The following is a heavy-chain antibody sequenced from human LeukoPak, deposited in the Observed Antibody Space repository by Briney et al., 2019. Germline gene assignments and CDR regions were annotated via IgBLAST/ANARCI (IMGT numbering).Heavy chain of an antibody. J-gene: IGHJ4*02. CDR2: IIPIFGTA. V-gene: IGHV1-69*13. CDR1: GGTFSSYA. D-gene: IGHD2-2*01. Sequence: SVKVSCKASGGTFSSYAISWVRQAPGQGLEWMGGIIPIFGTANYAQKSQGRVTITADESTSTAYMELSSLRSEDTAVYYCARGPPAAPGPFDYWGQGTLVTVSS. CDR3: ARGPPAAPGPFDY.